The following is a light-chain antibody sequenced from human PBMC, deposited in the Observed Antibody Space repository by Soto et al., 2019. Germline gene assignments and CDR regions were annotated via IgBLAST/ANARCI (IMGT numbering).Light chain of an antibody. V-gene: IGLV1-40*01. J-gene: IGLJ3*02. CDR1: ISNIGAGYP. Sequence: QCLLTLPRSVSGAPGQTCTISCPASISNIGAGYPVHLYHQLPGTAPKLLVGGNRASGVPDRFSVSKSGASASLAITGLQAEDEADYYCQSYDSSLSRRWVFGGGTKVTVL. CDR3: QSYDSSLSRRWV. CDR2: GN.